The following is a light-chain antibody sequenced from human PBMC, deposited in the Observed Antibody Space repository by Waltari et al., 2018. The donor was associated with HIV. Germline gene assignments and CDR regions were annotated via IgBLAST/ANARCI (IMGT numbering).Light chain of an antibody. CDR1: QSFSSW. CDR2: KAY. V-gene: IGKV1-5*03. J-gene: IGKJ2*01. Sequence: DIQMTQSPSTLSASVGDRVTITCRASQSFSSWLAWYQQKPGKAPKLLIYKAYSLESGVPSRFSGSGSGTEFTLTISSLQPDDFATYYCQQYNSYPYTFGQGTKLEIK. CDR3: QQYNSYPYT.